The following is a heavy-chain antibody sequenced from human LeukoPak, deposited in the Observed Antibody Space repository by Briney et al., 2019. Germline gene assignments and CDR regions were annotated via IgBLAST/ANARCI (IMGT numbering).Heavy chain of an antibody. J-gene: IGHJ6*03. CDR1: GFTFSSYG. Sequence: QAGGSLRLSCAASGFTFSSYGMHWVRQAPGKGLEWVAFIRYDGSNKYYADSVKGRFTISRDNSKNTLYLQMNSLRAEDTAVYYCARTILRDYYMDVWGKGTTVTVSS. CDR3: ARTILRDYYMDV. V-gene: IGHV3-30*02. CDR2: IRYDGSNK. D-gene: IGHD3-9*01.